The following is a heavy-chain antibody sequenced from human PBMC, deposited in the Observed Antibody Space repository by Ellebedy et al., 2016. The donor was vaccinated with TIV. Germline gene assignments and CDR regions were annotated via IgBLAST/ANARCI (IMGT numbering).Heavy chain of an antibody. V-gene: IGHV3-30-3*01. CDR2: ISYDGSNK. Sequence: GGSLRLXXAASGFTFSSYAMHWVRQAPGKGLEWVAVISYDGSNKYYADSVKGRFTISRDNSKNTLYLQMNSLRAEDTAVYYCARESTNWYFDLWGRGTLVTVSS. CDR3: ARESTNWYFDL. D-gene: IGHD4-11*01. J-gene: IGHJ2*01. CDR1: GFTFSSYA.